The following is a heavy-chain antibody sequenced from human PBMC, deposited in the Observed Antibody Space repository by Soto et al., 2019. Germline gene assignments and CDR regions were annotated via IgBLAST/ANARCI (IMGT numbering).Heavy chain of an antibody. Sequence: QVQLVESGGGVVQPGRSLRLSCAASGFTFSSYGMHWVRQAPGKGLEWLAVIIYDGSTKYYADSMKGRFTISRDNSKSTLYLQMNSLRAEDTAVYYCAKDRMGAGVRGYFDYWGQGTLVTVSS. V-gene: IGHV3-30*18. CDR3: AKDRMGAGVRGYFDY. J-gene: IGHJ4*02. CDR1: GFTFSSYG. CDR2: IIYDGSTK. D-gene: IGHD3-10*01.